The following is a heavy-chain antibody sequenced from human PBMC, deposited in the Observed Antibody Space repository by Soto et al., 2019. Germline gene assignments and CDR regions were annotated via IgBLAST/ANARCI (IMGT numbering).Heavy chain of an antibody. D-gene: IGHD3-9*01. Sequence: GGSLRLSCAASGFTFSSYGMHWARQAPGKGLEWVAVIWYDGSNKYYADSVKGRFTISRANSKNTLYLQMNSLRAEDTAVYYCAREGTRYFDWLLLFFFDYLGQGTPVNV. J-gene: IGHJ4*02. CDR3: AREGTRYFDWLLLFFFDY. V-gene: IGHV3-33*01. CDR1: GFTFSSYG. CDR2: IWYDGSNK.